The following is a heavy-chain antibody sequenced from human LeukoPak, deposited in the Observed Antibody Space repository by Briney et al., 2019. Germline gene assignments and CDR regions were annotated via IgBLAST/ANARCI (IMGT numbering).Heavy chain of an antibody. Sequence: SETLSLTCTVSGGSISSGDYYWSWIRQPPGKGLEWVAYMYYSGSTNYNPSLKSRVTISVDTSKNQFSLKLSSVTAADTAVYYCARGLIRGCLANYFDYWGQGTLVTVSS. CDR1: GGSISSGDYY. CDR3: ARGLIRGCLANYFDY. CDR2: MYYSGST. J-gene: IGHJ4*02. V-gene: IGHV4-61*08. D-gene: IGHD3-16*01.